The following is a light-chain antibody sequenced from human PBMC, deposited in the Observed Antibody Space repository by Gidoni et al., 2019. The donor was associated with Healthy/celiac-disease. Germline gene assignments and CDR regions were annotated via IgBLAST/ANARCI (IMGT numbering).Light chain of an antibody. J-gene: IGKJ4*01. V-gene: IGKV1-33*01. CDR2: DVS. CDR1: QAIRNN. Sequence: EIQMTQSPSSRSASVGDRVTITCQATQAIRNNLNWYQSKPGKAPHLLIYDVSKLERGVPSRFSGSGSGTDFTFTISDLQPEDVATYYCQHYDSLPVTFGGGTKVEIE. CDR3: QHYDSLPVT.